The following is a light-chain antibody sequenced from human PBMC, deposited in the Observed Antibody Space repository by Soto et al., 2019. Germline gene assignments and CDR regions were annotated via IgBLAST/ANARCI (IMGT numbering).Light chain of an antibody. CDR3: QQRSIWPFT. CDR2: DAS. Sequence: EIVLTQSPATLSLSPGERATLSCRASQSVSSHLAWYQQKPGQGPRLLIYDASNRATGIPARFSGSGSGTDFTLTISSLEPEDFAVYYCQQRSIWPFTFGPGTKVDIK. CDR1: QSVSSH. J-gene: IGKJ3*01. V-gene: IGKV3-11*01.